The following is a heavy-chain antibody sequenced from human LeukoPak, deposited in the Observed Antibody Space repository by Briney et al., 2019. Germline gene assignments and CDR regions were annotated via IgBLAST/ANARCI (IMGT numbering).Heavy chain of an antibody. CDR1: GFTFNEFW. CDR3: ARSYSGSYYADY. Sequence: GGSLRLSCAASGFTFNEFWMFWVRQVPGKGLMWVSRINGVGTATTYADTVKGRFTISRDNAKNSLYLQMNSLRAEDTAVYYCARSYSGSYYADYWGQGTLVTVSS. CDR2: INGVGTAT. V-gene: IGHV3-74*01. J-gene: IGHJ4*02. D-gene: IGHD1-26*01.